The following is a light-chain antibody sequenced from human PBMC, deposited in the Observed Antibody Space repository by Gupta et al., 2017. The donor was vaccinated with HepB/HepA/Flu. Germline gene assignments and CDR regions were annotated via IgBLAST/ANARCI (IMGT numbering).Light chain of an antibody. CDR1: QSLLHSSNNKNS. CDR2: WAS. J-gene: IGKJ2*02. V-gene: IGKV4-1*01. CDR3: QQDDSTHCI. Sequence: DIVMTQSPDSLAVSLGERAPINCKSSQSLLHSSNNKNSLAWYQQKGGQPPKMLIYWASTRDSGVPDRFSGSGSGTDFTLTISSLQPEDVAVYYCQQDDSTHCIFGQGTQLEIK.